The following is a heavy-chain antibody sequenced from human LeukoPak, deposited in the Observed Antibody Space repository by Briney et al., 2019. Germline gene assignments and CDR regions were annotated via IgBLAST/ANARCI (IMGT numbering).Heavy chain of an antibody. D-gene: IGHD3-22*01. CDR1: GYTFTSYY. Sequence: ASVKVSCKASGYTFTSYYMHWVRQAPGQGVEWMGIINPSGGSTSYAQKFQGRVTMTRDTSTSTVYMELGSLRSEDTAVYYCARAAGDYYDSSGYYYYWGQGTLVTVSS. CDR2: INPSGGST. CDR3: ARAAGDYYDSSGYYYY. J-gene: IGHJ4*02. V-gene: IGHV1-46*01.